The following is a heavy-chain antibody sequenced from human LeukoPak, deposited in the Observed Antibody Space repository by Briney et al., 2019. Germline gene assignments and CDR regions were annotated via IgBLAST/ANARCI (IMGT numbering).Heavy chain of an antibody. Sequence: PGGSLRLSCDVSGPIPTKYSIEWDRQAPGKGLVWVSRVTGDGSDIAYADSVKGRFTVSRDDAKNILFLQMTSLRVEHTATYYCARDLYTTPSNFLDPWGQGTLVTVSS. D-gene: IGHD1-1*01. J-gene: IGHJ5*02. CDR1: GPIPTKYS. CDR2: VTGDGSDI. CDR3: ARDLYTTPSNFLDP. V-gene: IGHV3-74*01.